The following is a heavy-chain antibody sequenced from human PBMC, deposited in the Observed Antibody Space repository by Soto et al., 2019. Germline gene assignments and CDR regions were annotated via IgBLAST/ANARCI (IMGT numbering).Heavy chain of an antibody. CDR1: GFTFSSYG. J-gene: IGHJ4*02. CDR3: AREPAARPFAY. CDR2: IWYDGSNK. D-gene: IGHD6-25*01. Sequence: QVQLVESGGGVVQPGRSLRLSCAASGFTFSSYGMHWVRQAPGKGLEWVAVIWYDGSNKYYADSVKGRFTISRDNSKNTVNRQMNSRSAEDRAVYSWAREPAARPFAYWGQGPLVTVSS. V-gene: IGHV3-33*01.